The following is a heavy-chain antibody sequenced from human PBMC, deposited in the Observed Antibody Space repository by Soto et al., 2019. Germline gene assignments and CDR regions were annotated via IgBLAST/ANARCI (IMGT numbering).Heavy chain of an antibody. CDR3: ASTYCGGDCNAFDI. J-gene: IGHJ3*02. CDR1: GGSVSSGSYY. CDR2: IYYSGST. D-gene: IGHD2-21*02. Sequence: PSETLSLTCTVSGGSVSSGSYYWSWIRQPPGKGLEWTGYIYYSGSTNYNPSLKSRVTISVDTSKNQFSLKLSSVTAADTAVYYCASTYCGGDCNAFDIWGQGTMVTVSS. V-gene: IGHV4-61*01.